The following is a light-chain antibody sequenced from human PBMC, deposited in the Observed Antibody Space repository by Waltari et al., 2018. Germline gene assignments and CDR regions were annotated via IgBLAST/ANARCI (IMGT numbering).Light chain of an antibody. CDR3: SSYTSSSTWV. Sequence: QSALTQPASVSGSPGQSLTISCTGTSSDVGGSNYVSWYQQHPGKAPKLMIYDGSKRPSGVSNRFSGSKSGNTASLTISGLQAEDEADYYCSSYTSSSTWVFGGGTKVTVL. CDR2: DGS. J-gene: IGLJ3*02. V-gene: IGLV2-14*01. CDR1: SSDVGGSNY.